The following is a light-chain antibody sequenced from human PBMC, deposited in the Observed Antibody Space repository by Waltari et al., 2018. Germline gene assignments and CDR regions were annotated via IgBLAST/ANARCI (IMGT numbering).Light chain of an antibody. J-gene: IGLJ2*01. CDR1: SSDIGLYNY. CDR2: GVT. Sequence: QSAPTQPPSVSGSPGQSVAISCTGSSSDIGLYNYVSWYQQHPGKAPKLMIFGVTNRHSGVSDRFSGSKSGNTASLTISGLRAEDEADYYCCSYTTSRTWVFGGGTRLTVL. V-gene: IGLV2-14*01. CDR3: CSYTTSRTWV.